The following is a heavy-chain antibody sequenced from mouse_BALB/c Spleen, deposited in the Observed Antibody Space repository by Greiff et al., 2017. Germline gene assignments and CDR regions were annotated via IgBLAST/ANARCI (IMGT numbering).Heavy chain of an antibody. Sequence: EVKLMESGGGLVKPGGSLKLSCAASGFTFSSYTMSWVRQTPEKRLEWVATISSGGSYTYYPDSVKGRFTISRDNAKNTLYLQMSSLKSEDTAMYYCTRDQAHYFDYWGQGTTLTVSS. V-gene: IGHV5-6-4*01. CDR3: TRDQAHYFDY. D-gene: IGHD3-2*02. CDR2: ISSGGSYT. CDR1: GFTFSSYT. J-gene: IGHJ2*01.